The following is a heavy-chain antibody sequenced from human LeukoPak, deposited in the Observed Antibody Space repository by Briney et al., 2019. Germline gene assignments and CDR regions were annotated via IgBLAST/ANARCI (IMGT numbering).Heavy chain of an antibody. V-gene: IGHV3-30*18. J-gene: IGHJ4*02. CDR3: TKEGQTPYTSKFSFDY. CDR1: GFTFSNYG. Sequence: GGSLRLSCAASGFTFSNYGMHWVRQAPGKGLEWVAVISSEGSVEYYADSVKGRFTISRDNSKNTMYVQMNNPRPEDTALYYCTKEGQTPYTSKFSFDYWGQGTLVTVSS. CDR2: ISSEGSVE. D-gene: IGHD6-13*01.